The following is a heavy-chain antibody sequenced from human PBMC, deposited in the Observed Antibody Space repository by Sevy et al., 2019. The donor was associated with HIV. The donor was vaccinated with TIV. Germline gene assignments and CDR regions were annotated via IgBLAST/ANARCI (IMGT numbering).Heavy chain of an antibody. Sequence: SETLSLTCTVSGGSLSSSDSYWSWIRQPPGKGLEWLGYIHYTGGPYYNPFLKSRVATSVDTSEGQFSLRLSFLTAADTALYYCANKRGYSHGPFDYWGQGILVTVSS. J-gene: IGHJ4*02. CDR1: GGSLSSSDSY. V-gene: IGHV4-30-4*01. D-gene: IGHD5-12*01. CDR3: ANKRGYSHGPFDY. CDR2: IHYTGGP.